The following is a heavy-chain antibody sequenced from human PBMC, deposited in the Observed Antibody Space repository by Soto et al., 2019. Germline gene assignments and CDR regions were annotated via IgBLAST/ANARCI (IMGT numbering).Heavy chain of an antibody. Sequence: SETLSLTCAVYGGSFSGYYWSWIRQPPGKGLERIGEINHSGSTNYNPSLKSRVTISVDTSKNQFSLKLSSVTAADTAVYYCARGRAAAALYYYYYMDVWGKGTTVTVSS. V-gene: IGHV4-34*01. CDR3: ARGRAAAALYYYYYMDV. J-gene: IGHJ6*03. CDR1: GGSFSGYY. D-gene: IGHD6-13*01. CDR2: INHSGST.